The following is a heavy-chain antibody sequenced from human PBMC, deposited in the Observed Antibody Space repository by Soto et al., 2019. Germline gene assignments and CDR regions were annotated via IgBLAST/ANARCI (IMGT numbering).Heavy chain of an antibody. CDR3: SRSLDS. CDR1: GFTFSSFW. J-gene: IGHJ4*02. V-gene: IGHV3-7*01. Sequence: GGSLRISCAASGFTFSSFWMDWVRQAPGKGLEWVANINPDGSEKQYVDSVKGRFTISRDNAKNSLYLQMSSVTAEDSALYYCSRSLDSWGQGTRVTVSS. CDR2: INPDGSEK.